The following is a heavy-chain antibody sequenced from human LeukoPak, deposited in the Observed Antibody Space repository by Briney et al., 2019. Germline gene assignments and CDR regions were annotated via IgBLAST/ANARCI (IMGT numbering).Heavy chain of an antibody. V-gene: IGHV4-34*01. Sequence: SETLSLTCAVYGGSFSGYYWSWIRQPPGKGLEWIGEINHSGSTNYNPSLKSRVTISVDTSKNQFSLKLSSVTAADTAVYYCARAPRRVPAAPRSYFDLWGRGTLVTVSS. D-gene: IGHD2-2*01. CDR1: GGSFSGYY. J-gene: IGHJ2*01. CDR3: ARAPRRVPAAPRSYFDL. CDR2: INHSGST.